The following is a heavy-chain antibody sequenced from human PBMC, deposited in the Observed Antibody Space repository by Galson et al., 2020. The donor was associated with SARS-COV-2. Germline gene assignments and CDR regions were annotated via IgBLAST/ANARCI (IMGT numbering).Heavy chain of an antibody. J-gene: IGHJ6*02. Sequence: KIGESLKISCKGSGYSFTSYWIGWVRQMPGKGLEWMGIIYPGDSDTRYSPSFQGQVTISADKSISTAYLQWSSLKASDTAMYYCARPGAARPDYYGMDVWGQGTTVTVSS. V-gene: IGHV5-51*01. CDR3: ARPGAARPDYYGMDV. CDR2: IYPGDSDT. CDR1: GYSFTSYW. D-gene: IGHD6-6*01.